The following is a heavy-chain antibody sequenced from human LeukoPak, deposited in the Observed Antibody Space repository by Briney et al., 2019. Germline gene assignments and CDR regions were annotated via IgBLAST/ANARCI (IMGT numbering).Heavy chain of an antibody. D-gene: IGHD1-26*01. CDR1: GFTFSTYW. CDR3: AGAGGSYYFDY. CDR2: IKQDGSEK. J-gene: IGHJ4*02. Sequence: GGSLRLSCAASGFTFSTYWMSWVRQAPGKGLEWVANIKQDGSEKYYVDSVKGRFTISRDNAKNSLWLQMNSLRAEDTAVYYCAGAGGSYYFDYWGQGTLVTVSS. V-gene: IGHV3-7*03.